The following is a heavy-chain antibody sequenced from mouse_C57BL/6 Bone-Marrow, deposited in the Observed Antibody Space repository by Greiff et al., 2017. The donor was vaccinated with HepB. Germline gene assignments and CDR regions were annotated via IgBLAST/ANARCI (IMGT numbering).Heavy chain of an antibody. V-gene: IGHV1-81*01. D-gene: IGHD1-1*01. CDR2: IYPRSGNT. CDR1: GYTFTSYG. CDR3: ASQYYGRAPVDY. J-gene: IGHJ2*01. Sequence: QVQLKQSGAELARPGASVKLSCKASGYTFTSYGISWVKQRTGQGLEWIGEIYPRSGNTYYNEKFKGKATLTADKSSSTAYMELRSLTSEDSAVYFCASQYYGRAPVDYWGQGTTLTVSS.